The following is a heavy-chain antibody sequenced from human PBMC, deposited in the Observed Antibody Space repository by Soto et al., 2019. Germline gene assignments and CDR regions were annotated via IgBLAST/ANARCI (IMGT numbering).Heavy chain of an antibody. Sequence: EVQLVQSGGGLAQPGGSLRLSCAASGFIFCNYKMNWVRQAPGKGGEWVSNIDSSGGTIYYADSVKGRFTISRDNAKNSLYLQMNSLRVEDTAVYYCASLWGRQLWLPPPWGQGTQVTVSS. J-gene: IGHJ5*02. D-gene: IGHD5-18*01. CDR3: ASLWGRQLWLPPP. V-gene: IGHV3-48*03. CDR1: GFIFCNYK. CDR2: IDSSGGTI.